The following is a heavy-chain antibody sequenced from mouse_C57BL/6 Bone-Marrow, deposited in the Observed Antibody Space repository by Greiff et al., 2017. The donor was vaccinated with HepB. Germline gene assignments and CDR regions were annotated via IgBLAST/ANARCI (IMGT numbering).Heavy chain of an antibody. D-gene: IGHD1-1*01. CDR1: GYSITSGYY. Sequence: DVQLQESGPGLVKPSQSLSLTCSVTGYSITSGYYWNWIRQFPGNKLEWMGYISYDGSNNYNPSLKNRISITRDTSKNQFFLKLNSVTTEDTATYYCARESFHYYGSSYYFDYWGQGTTLTVSS. J-gene: IGHJ2*01. CDR3: ARESFHYYGSSYYFDY. CDR2: ISYDGSN. V-gene: IGHV3-6*01.